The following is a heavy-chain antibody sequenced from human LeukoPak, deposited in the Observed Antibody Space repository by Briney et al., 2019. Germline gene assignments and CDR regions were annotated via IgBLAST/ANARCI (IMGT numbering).Heavy chain of an antibody. D-gene: IGHD3-9*01. V-gene: IGHV3-30*18. J-gene: IGHJ4*02. CDR1: GFTFSSYG. Sequence: PGGSLRLSCAASGFTFSSYGMHWVRQAPGKGLEGVAVISYDGSNKYYADSVKGRFTIPRDNSKNTLYLQMNSLRAEDTAVYYCAKKRTPYYDILTGNFDYWGQGTLVTVSS. CDR2: ISYDGSNK. CDR3: AKKRTPYYDILTGNFDY.